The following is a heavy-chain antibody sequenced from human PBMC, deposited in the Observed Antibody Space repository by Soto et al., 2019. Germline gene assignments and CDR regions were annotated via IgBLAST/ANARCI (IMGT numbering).Heavy chain of an antibody. V-gene: IGHV3-30*03. CDR1: GFTFSSYG. CDR3: ATDVVTIFGVVRARYYYYGRDV. D-gene: IGHD3-3*01. J-gene: IGHJ6*02. Sequence: GSLRLSCAASGFTFSSYGMHWVRQAPGKGLEWVAVISYDGSNKYYADSVKGRFTISRDNSKNTLYLQMNSLRAEDTAVYYCATDVVTIFGVVRARYYYYGRDVWGQGTTVTVSS. CDR2: ISYDGSNK.